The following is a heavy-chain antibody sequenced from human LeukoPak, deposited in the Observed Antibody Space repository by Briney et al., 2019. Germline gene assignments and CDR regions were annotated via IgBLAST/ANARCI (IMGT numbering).Heavy chain of an antibody. CDR2: IIPIFGTA. J-gene: IGHJ6*02. V-gene: IGHV1-69*13. CDR1: GGTFSSYA. D-gene: IGHD2-15*01. Sequence: SVKVSCKASGGTFSSYAISWVRQAPGQGLEWMGGIIPIFGTANYAQKFQGRVTITADESTSTAYMELSSLRSEDTAMYYCARQAVVVVAATPYYYYGMDVWGQGTTVTVSS. CDR3: ARQAVVVVAATPYYYYGMDV.